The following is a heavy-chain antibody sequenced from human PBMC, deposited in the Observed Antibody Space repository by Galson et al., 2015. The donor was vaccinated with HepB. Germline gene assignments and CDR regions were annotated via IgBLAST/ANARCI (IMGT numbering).Heavy chain of an antibody. CDR3: TLLQEHL. CDR2: MYSGGMT. CDR1: EFTVSDNY. J-gene: IGHJ6*01. V-gene: IGHV3-66*02. Sequence: SLRLSCAASEFTVSDNYMNWVRQAPGKGLEWISVMYSGGMTYYADSVRGRFTISRDLSKNTLYLQMNSLHQGPIGLPPGTLLQEHLWG.